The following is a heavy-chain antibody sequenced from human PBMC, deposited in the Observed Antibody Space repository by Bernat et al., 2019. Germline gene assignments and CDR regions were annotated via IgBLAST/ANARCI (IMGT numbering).Heavy chain of an antibody. CDR1: GFTFSSYG. D-gene: IGHD3-22*01. J-gene: IGHJ6*02. CDR2: IWDDGSNK. CDR3: AREQEKYCYDRSGCSRYYYGMDV. V-gene: IGHV3-33*01. Sequence: QVQLVESGGGVVQPGRSLRLSCAASGFTFSSYGMHWVCQAPGKGLEWVVDIWDDGSNKYCADSVKGRFNIPRDNSKNTLYLRMSSLRAEDTAVYYYAREQEKYCYDRSGCSRYYYGMDVRGRGTTVSDCS.